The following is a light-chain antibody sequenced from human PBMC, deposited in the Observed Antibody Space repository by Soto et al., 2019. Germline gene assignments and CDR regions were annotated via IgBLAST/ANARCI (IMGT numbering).Light chain of an antibody. J-gene: IGLJ2*01. V-gene: IGLV2-14*03. CDR3: GSYTSSSTVI. Sequence: QSALTQPASVSGSPGQSITISCTGTSSDVGGYNYVSWYQQHPGKAPKLMIYDVSNRPSGVSNRFSGSKSGNTASLTISGLQAEDEADYYCGSYTSSSTVIFGGGTQLTVL. CDR2: DVS. CDR1: SSDVGGYNY.